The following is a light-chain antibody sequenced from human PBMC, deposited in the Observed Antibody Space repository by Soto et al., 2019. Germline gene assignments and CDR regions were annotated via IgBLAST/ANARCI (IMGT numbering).Light chain of an antibody. CDR3: TSYAGSSNFVI. J-gene: IGLJ2*01. CDR1: SSDVGGYNY. Sequence: QSALTQPPSASGSPGQSVTISCTGTSSDVGGYNYVSWYQHHPGKAPKVMIYEVTKRPSGVPDRFSGSKSGNTASLTVSGLQADDEADYFCTSYAGSSNFVIFGGGTKVTVL. V-gene: IGLV2-8*01. CDR2: EVT.